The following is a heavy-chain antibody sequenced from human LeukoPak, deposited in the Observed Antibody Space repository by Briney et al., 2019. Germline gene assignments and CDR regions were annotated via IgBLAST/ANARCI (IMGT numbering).Heavy chain of an antibody. CDR3: AKANGATTSPDFDY. CDR1: GFTFDDYA. V-gene: IGHV3-9*01. CDR2: ISWNSGSI. D-gene: IGHD1-26*01. J-gene: IGHJ4*02. Sequence: GGSLRLSCAASGFTFDDYAMHWVRHAPGKGLEWVSGISWNSGSIVYADSVKGRFTISRDNAKNSLYLQMNSLRAEDTALYYCAKANGATTSPDFDYWGQGTLVTVSS.